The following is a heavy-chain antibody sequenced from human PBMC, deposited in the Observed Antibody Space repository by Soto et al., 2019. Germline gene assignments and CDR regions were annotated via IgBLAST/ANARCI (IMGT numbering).Heavy chain of an antibody. CDR3: ARTGRGYNYYPYGYYGMDV. D-gene: IGHD5-12*01. CDR2: ISGSGGTT. V-gene: IGHV3-23*01. Sequence: GGSVRLSCAASGFTFSSYAMSWVRRAPGKGLEWVSAISGSGGTTYYAGPVKGRFSISRDNSKNTLYLQMNSLRAEDTAVYYCARTGRGYNYYPYGYYGMDVWGQGTTVTVSS. J-gene: IGHJ6*02. CDR1: GFTFSSYA.